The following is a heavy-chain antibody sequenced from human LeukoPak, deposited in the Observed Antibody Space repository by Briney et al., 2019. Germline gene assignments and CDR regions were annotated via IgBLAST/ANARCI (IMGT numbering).Heavy chain of an antibody. V-gene: IGHV4-39*07. CDR3: ARGSRSTSNWFDP. D-gene: IGHD6-13*01. CDR2: IFYSGST. CDR1: GGSISTSNYY. J-gene: IGHJ5*02. Sequence: SETLSLTCTVSGGSISTSNYYWGWIRQPPGKGLEWIGNIFYSGSTYYSPSLRSRVTISLDTSRNQFSLKLNSVTAADTAVYYCARGSRSTSNWFDPWGQGTLVTVSS.